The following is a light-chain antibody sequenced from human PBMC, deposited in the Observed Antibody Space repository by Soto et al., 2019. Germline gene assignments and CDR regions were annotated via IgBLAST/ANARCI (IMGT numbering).Light chain of an antibody. CDR1: QSVTSN. CDR3: QQYSNWPLLS. V-gene: IGKV3-15*01. J-gene: IGKJ4*01. CDR2: GAS. Sequence: DIVMTQSPATLSVSPGERATLSCRASQSVTSNLAWYQQKPGQAPRVLIYGASTRATGIPARFSGSGSGTEFTLTISSLQSEDFAIYYCQQYSNWPLLSFGGGTKVEIK.